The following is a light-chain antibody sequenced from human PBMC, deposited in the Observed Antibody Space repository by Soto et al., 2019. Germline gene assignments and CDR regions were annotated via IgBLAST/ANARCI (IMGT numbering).Light chain of an antibody. CDR3: QQYNNWLIT. V-gene: IGKV3-15*01. CDR1: QSVSSN. J-gene: IGKJ5*01. Sequence: EIVMTQSPATLSVSPGERATLSCRASQSVSSNLAWYQQKPGQAPRLLISGASTRATGIPARFSGSGSGTEFTLTISSLQSEDFAVYYCQQYNNWLITFGQGTRLEMK. CDR2: GAS.